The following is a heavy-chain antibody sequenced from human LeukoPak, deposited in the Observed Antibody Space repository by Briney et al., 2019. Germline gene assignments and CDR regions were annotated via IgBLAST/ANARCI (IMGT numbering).Heavy chain of an antibody. CDR1: GGSFSGYY. Sequence: SETLPLTCAVYGGSFSGYYWSWIRQPPGKGLEWIGEINHSGSTNYNPSLKSRVTISVDTSKNQFSLKLSSVTAADTAVYYCARVGGYSYGDAFDIWGQGTMVTVSS. D-gene: IGHD5-18*01. J-gene: IGHJ3*02. CDR2: INHSGST. V-gene: IGHV4-34*01. CDR3: ARVGGYSYGDAFDI.